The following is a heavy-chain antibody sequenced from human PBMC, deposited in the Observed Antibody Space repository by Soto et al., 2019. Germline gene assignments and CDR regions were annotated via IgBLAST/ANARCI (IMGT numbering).Heavy chain of an antibody. CDR2: ISHDGTNK. D-gene: IGHD3-22*01. V-gene: IGHV3-30*18. CDR1: GFTFSAYG. CDR3: AKDEYYYSRSGYYIFDS. Sequence: QAQLVESGGGVVQPGASLRLSCEVSGFTFSAYGMHWVRQAPGKGLEWVAAISHDGTNKNYGDSVKGRFTISRDNSKKTLSLQMNSLRPEDTALYYCAKDEYYYSRSGYYIFDSWGQGTLVTVSS. J-gene: IGHJ4*02.